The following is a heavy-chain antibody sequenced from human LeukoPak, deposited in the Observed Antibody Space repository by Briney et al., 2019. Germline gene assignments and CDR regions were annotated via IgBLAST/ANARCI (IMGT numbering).Heavy chain of an antibody. CDR1: GFSVSSKY. CDR2: IYSGGTT. J-gene: IGHJ4*02. V-gene: IGHV3-53*01. D-gene: IGHD6-6*01. Sequence: GGSLRLSCVASGFSVSSKYMNWVRQAPGKGLEWVSVIYSGGTTYYADSVKGRFTISRDNSKNTLHLQMNTLRADDTAVYYCARSIAAAYYFDYWGQGTLATVSS. CDR3: ARSIAAAYYFDY.